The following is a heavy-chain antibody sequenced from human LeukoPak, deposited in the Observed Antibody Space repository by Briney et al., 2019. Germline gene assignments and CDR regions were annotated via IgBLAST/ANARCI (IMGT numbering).Heavy chain of an antibody. J-gene: IGHJ4*02. CDR2: ISYTGSN. CDR3: VRRLRYFGKNDY. CDR1: GASMSDYY. V-gene: IGHV4-59*08. D-gene: IGHD3-9*01. Sequence: PSETLSLTCTGSGASMSDYYWSWIRQPPGKGLECIGYISYTGSNNYNPALKSRVNMSVDTSKNQISLKLSSVTAADSAVYYCVRRLRYFGKNDYWGQGTLVTVSS.